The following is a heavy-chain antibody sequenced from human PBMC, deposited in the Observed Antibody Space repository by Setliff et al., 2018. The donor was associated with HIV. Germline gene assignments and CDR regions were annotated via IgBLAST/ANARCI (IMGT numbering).Heavy chain of an antibody. D-gene: IGHD2-2*01. J-gene: IGHJ4*02. CDR3: ARGEPTILVVPAAFFDY. CDR2: ISSSSSYI. Sequence: GGSLRLSCAVSGFNFSTYAMSWVRQAPGKGLEWVSSISSSSSYIYYADSVKGRFTISRDNSKNTLYLQMSSLRAEDTAVYYCARGEPTILVVPAAFFDYWGQGTLVTVSS. CDR1: GFNFSTYA. V-gene: IGHV3-21*01.